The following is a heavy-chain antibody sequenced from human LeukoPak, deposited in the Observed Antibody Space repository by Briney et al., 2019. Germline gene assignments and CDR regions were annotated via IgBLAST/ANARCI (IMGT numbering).Heavy chain of an antibody. V-gene: IGHV3-23*01. CDR2: ISGSGGST. Sequence: GGSLRLSCAASGFTFSSYAMSWVRQAPGKGLEWVSAISGSGGSTYYADSVKGRFTISRDNSKNTLYLQINSLRAEDTAVYYCAKDHDFLDAFDIWGQGTMVTVSS. J-gene: IGHJ3*02. D-gene: IGHD2-21*02. CDR3: AKDHDFLDAFDI. CDR1: GFTFSSYA.